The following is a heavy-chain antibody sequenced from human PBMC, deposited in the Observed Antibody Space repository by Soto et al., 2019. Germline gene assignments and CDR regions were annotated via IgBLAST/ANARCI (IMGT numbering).Heavy chain of an antibody. J-gene: IGHJ4*02. Sequence: QVQPVESGGGVVQPGRSLRLSCAASGFTFSTNAMHWVRQAPGKGLEWVAVISYEGSTTYYADSVKGRFTISRDNSTITLYLQMNSLRAADTAVFYGAIQFSGWSSSVALWGQGTRVTVSS. D-gene: IGHD6-19*01. CDR1: GFTFSTNA. CDR2: ISYEGSTT. CDR3: AIQFSGWSSSVAL. V-gene: IGHV3-30-3*01.